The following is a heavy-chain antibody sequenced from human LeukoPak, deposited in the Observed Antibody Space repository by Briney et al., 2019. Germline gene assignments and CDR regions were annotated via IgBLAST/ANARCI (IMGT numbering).Heavy chain of an antibody. CDR3: VRPDDNSFDF. CDR2: IYYGGST. D-gene: IGHD3-9*01. J-gene: IGHJ3*01. V-gene: IGHV4-59*08. Sequence: DPSETLSLTCTVSGGSISSYYWSWIRQPPGKGLEWIGYIYYGGSTNYNPSLKSRVTISVDTSKNQFSLKLSSVTAADTAVYYCVRPDDNSFDFWGQGTMVTVSS. CDR1: GGSISSYY.